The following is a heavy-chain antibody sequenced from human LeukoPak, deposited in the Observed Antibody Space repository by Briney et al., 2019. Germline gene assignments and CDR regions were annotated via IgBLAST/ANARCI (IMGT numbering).Heavy chain of an antibody. CDR1: GGSFSGYY. CDR2: INHSGST. V-gene: IGHV4-34*01. J-gene: IGHJ4*02. Sequence: SETLSLTCAVYGGSFSGYYWSWIRQPPGKGLEWIGEINHSGSTNYNPSLKSRVTISVDTSKNQLSLKLSSVTAADTAVYYCARGLVVVVAATHFDYWGQGTLVTVSS. CDR3: ARGLVVVVAATHFDY. D-gene: IGHD2-15*01.